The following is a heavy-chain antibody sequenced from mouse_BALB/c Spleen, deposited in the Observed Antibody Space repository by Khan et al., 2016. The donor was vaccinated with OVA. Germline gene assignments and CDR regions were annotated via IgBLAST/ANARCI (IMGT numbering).Heavy chain of an antibody. J-gene: IGHJ2*01. CDR2: INPYNGAT. V-gene: IGHV1S136*01. CDR3: ARGNWQSYYFDY. Sequence: VRLQQSGPELVKPGTSVKMSCKASGYRFTSYIIHWVKQRPGQGLEWIGYINPYNGATKYNEKFKGKATLTSDKSSNPAYMELSSLPSEDSAVYYCARGNWQSYYFDYGGQGTTLTVSS. CDR1: GYRFTSYI. D-gene: IGHD4-1*01.